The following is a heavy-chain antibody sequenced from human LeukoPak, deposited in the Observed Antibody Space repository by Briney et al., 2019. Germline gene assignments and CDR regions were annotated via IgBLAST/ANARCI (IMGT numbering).Heavy chain of an antibody. CDR3: ARSYSGYDYLDY. CDR1: GYSFPSYW. CDR2: IDPSDSYT. V-gene: IGHV5-10-1*01. D-gene: IGHD5-12*01. J-gene: IGHJ4*02. Sequence: GVCLRISCKGSGYSFPSYWITWVRPMPGKGLAWMGRIDPSDSYTNYSPSFQGHVTISADKSISTAYLQWSSLKASDTAMYYCARSYSGYDYLDYWGQGTLVTVSS.